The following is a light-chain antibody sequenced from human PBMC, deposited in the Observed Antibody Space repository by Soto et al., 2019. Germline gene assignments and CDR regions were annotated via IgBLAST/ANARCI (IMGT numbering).Light chain of an antibody. V-gene: IGLV2-8*01. Sequence: QSALTQPPSASGSPGQSVTISCTGTTSDIGAYNYVSWYQQRPGKAPKLIIYEVTRRPSGVPDRIFGSKYDTTASLTVSGLQAADEADYFCKSYAGSNTYAFGSGTKVTVL. CDR1: TSDIGAYNY. CDR2: EVT. J-gene: IGLJ1*01. CDR3: KSYAGSNTYA.